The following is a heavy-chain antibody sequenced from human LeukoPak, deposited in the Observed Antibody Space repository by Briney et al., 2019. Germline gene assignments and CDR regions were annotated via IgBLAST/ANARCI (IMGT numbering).Heavy chain of an antibody. CDR2: IKRKTDGGTT. Sequence: GGSLRLSCAASGFTFSNAWMSWVRQAPGKGLEWVGRIKRKTDGGTTDYAAPVKGRFTISRDDSKNTLYLQMNSLKTEDTAVYYCTTDPYPIVGATFVFDNWGQGTLVTVSS. CDR3: TTDPYPIVGATFVFDN. D-gene: IGHD1-26*01. J-gene: IGHJ4*02. V-gene: IGHV3-15*01. CDR1: GFTFSNAW.